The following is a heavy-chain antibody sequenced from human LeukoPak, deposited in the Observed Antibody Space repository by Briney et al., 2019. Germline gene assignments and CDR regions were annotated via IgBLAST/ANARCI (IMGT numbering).Heavy chain of an antibody. Sequence: GASVKVSCKASGGTFSSYAISWVRQAPGQGLEWMGGIIPIFGTANYAQKFQGRVTITADESTSTAYMELSSLRSEDTAVYYCAREGVGSSSSSFYYYYMDVWGKGTTVTISS. J-gene: IGHJ6*03. D-gene: IGHD6-13*01. CDR1: GGTFSSYA. CDR2: IIPIFGTA. V-gene: IGHV1-69*13. CDR3: AREGVGSSSSSFYYYYMDV.